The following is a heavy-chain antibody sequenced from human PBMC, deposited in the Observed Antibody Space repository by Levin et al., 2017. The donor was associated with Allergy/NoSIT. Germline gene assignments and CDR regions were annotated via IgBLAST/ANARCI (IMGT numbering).Heavy chain of an antibody. CDR3: GGDPFLGFDP. Sequence: PGGSLRLSCAASGFNLSDYAMNWVRQAPGKGLEWVSSISATSRYIYYADSVKGRFTISRDNARNSLSLQMNSLRVEDTGVYYCGGDPFLGFDPWGQGTLVTVSS. CDR2: ISATSRYI. D-gene: IGHD2/OR15-2a*01. J-gene: IGHJ5*02. V-gene: IGHV3-21*06. CDR1: GFNLSDYA.